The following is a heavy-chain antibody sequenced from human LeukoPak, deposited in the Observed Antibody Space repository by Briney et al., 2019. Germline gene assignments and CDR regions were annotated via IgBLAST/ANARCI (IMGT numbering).Heavy chain of an antibody. D-gene: IGHD3-10*01. Sequence: GGSLRLSCAASGFTVHSNYMSWVRQAPGKGLEWVSVIDRSGVTHYADSVKGRFTISRDNAKNTLYLQMNSLRAEDTAVYYCAKDLHYGSAVYWGQGTLVTVSS. V-gene: IGHV3-53*01. CDR2: IDRSGVT. CDR3: AKDLHYGSAVY. J-gene: IGHJ4*02. CDR1: GFTVHSNY.